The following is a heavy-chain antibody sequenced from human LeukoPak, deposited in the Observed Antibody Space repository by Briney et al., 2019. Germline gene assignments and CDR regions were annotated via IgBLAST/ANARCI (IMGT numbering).Heavy chain of an antibody. J-gene: IGHJ4*02. Sequence: PGGSLRLSCAASGFTFDDYGMSWVRQAPGKGLEWVSGINWNGGSTGYADSVKGRFTISRDNAKNSLYLQMNSLRDEDTAVYYCARGSPNLFDYWGQGTLVTVSS. D-gene: IGHD1-14*01. CDR2: INWNGGST. CDR3: ARGSPNLFDY. CDR1: GFTFDDYG. V-gene: IGHV3-20*04.